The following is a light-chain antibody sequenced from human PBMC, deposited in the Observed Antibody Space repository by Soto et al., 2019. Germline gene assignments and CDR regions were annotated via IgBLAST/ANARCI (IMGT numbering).Light chain of an antibody. CDR3: QQSYSPPYT. V-gene: IGKV1-39*01. Sequence: DIQMTQSPSSLSTSVGDRVTITCRASQSIARYLNWYQQKPGKAPELLLFAASSFQSGVPSRFRGSRSGTDFPLTISSLHPAEFATYYCQQSYSPPYTFGQGNKLEIK. J-gene: IGKJ2*01. CDR1: QSIARY. CDR2: AAS.